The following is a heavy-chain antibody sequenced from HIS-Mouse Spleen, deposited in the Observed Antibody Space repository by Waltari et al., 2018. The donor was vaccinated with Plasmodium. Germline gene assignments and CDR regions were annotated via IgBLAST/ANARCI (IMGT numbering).Heavy chain of an antibody. D-gene: IGHD1-26*01. Sequence: QVQLQESGPGLVKPPQTLSLTCSVSGGSISSGGYYWSWIRQHPGKGLEWIGYIDYSGRTYDNPSLKSRVTISVDTSKNQFSLKVNSVTAADTAVYYCARWVGNWFDPWGQGTLVTVSS. V-gene: IGHV4-31*03. CDR3: ARWVGNWFDP. CDR2: IDYSGRT. CDR1: GGSISSGGYY. J-gene: IGHJ5*02.